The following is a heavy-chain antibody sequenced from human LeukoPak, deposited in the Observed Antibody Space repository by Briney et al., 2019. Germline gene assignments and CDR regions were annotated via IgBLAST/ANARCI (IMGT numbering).Heavy chain of an antibody. CDR1: GYTFTGYY. Sequence: ASVKVSCKASGYTFTGYYMHWVRQAPGQGLEWMGWMNPNSGNTGYAQKFQGRVTITRNTSISTAYMELSSLRSEDTAVYYCARAVGWELLRSYYYYYMDVWGKGTTVTVSS. CDR3: ARAVGWELLRSYYYYYMDV. V-gene: IGHV1-8*03. CDR2: MNPNSGNT. D-gene: IGHD1-26*01. J-gene: IGHJ6*03.